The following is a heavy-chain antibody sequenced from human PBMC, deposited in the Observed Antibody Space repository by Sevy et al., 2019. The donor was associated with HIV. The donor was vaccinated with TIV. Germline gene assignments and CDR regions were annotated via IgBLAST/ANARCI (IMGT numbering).Heavy chain of an antibody. Sequence: GGSLRLSCAASGFTFSTYAMHWVRKTPGKGLEYVSAISGNPNNAYYGNSVRGRFIISRDNSKNTLYLEMDSLRAEDTAVYYCASATFWSGWYFDYWGQGTLVTVSS. J-gene: IGHJ4*02. CDR3: ASATFWSGWYFDY. CDR1: GFTFSTYA. D-gene: IGHD3-3*01. CDR2: ISGNPNNA. V-gene: IGHV3-64*01.